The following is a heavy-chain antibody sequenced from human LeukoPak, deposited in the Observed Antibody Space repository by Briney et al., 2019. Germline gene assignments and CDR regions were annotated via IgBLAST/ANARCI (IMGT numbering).Heavy chain of an antibody. D-gene: IGHD3-10*01. J-gene: IGHJ3*02. CDR3: ARGLSSVNDAFDI. Sequence: GGSLRLSCAASDFLFSSYARNWVRQAPGKGLEWVSDIGASGSSAYADSVKGRFTISRDNSKTTLYLQMNSLRADDTAVYYCARGLSSVNDAFDIWGQGTMVTVSS. CDR2: IGASGSSA. V-gene: IGHV3-23*01. CDR1: DFLFSSYA.